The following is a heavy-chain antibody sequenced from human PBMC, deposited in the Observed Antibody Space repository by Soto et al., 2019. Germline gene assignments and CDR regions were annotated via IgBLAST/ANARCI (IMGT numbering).Heavy chain of an antibody. CDR2: IFPSDSDT. J-gene: IGHJ4*02. D-gene: IGHD2-2*01. Sequence: GESLKISCQTSEYPFIPSWIVRMRQMPGQSLEYLGMIFPSDSDTKSPPSFQGQVTMSADKSSRTVFLQWRSLKDSDTAIHYCASPCSNGGGFELWGQGTPVPGSS. CDR3: ASPCSNGGGFEL. CDR1: EYPFIPSW. V-gene: IGHV5-51*01.